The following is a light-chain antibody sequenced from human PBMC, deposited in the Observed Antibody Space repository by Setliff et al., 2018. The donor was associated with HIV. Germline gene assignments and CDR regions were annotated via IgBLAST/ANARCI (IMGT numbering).Light chain of an antibody. CDR1: SSNIGNNY. J-gene: IGLJ2*01. Sequence: QSVLTQPPSVSATPGQKVTISCSGGSSNIGNNYVAWYQQLPGTAPKLLIYDNDKRPSGTPDRFSGSKSGTSATLGITGLQTGDEADYYCGTWDTSLSAGRVFGGGTKVTVL. CDR3: GTWDTSLSAGRV. V-gene: IGLV1-51*01. CDR2: DND.